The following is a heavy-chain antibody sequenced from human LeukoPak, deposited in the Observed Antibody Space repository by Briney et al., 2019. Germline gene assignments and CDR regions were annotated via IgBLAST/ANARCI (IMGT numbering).Heavy chain of an antibody. Sequence: GGSLRLSCAASGFTVSSNYMSWVRQAPGKGLEWVSVIYSGGSTYYADSVKGRFTISRDNSKNTLYLQMNSLRAEDTAMYYCTRILVGGNRAFDIWGQGTMATVSS. D-gene: IGHD2-21*01. CDR1: GFTVSSNY. CDR2: IYSGGST. CDR3: TRILVGGNRAFDI. J-gene: IGHJ3*02. V-gene: IGHV3-53*01.